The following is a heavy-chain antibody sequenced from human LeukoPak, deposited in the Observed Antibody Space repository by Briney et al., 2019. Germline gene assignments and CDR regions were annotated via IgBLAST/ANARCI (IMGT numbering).Heavy chain of an antibody. CDR1: GYSFTSYW. J-gene: IGHJ5*02. V-gene: IGHV5-51*01. Sequence: GESLKISCKGSGYSFTSYWIGWVRQMPRKGLEWMGIIYPGDSHTRYSPSFQDQVTISDDKSISTAYLQWSSLKASDTAMYYCARHEIAAAGTESWFDPWGQGTLVTVSS. CDR3: ARHEIAAAGTESWFDP. D-gene: IGHD6-13*01. CDR2: IYPGDSHT.